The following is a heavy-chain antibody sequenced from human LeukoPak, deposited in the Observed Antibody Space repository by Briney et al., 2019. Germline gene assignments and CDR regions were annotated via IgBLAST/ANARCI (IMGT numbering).Heavy chain of an antibody. CDR1: GFTFTNYA. CDR3: ARVPY. Sequence: GGFLRLSCAASGFTFTNYAMSWVRQAPGKGLEWVSTLSASGGNTYYADSVKGRFTISRDNSKNTLYLQMNSLRAEDTAVYYCARVPYWGPGSLVTVSS. CDR2: LSASGGNT. V-gene: IGHV3-23*01. J-gene: IGHJ4*02.